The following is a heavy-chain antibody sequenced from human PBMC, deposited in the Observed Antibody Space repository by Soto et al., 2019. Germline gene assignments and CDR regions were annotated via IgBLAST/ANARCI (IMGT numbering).Heavy chain of an antibody. V-gene: IGHV3-73*01. CDR3: ASDILTLMDV. J-gene: IGHJ6*03. CDR2: IRSKANSYAT. CDR1: GFTFSGSA. D-gene: IGHD3-9*01. Sequence: SLRLSCAASGFTFSGSAMHWVRQASGKGLEWVGRIRSKANSYATAYAASVKGRFTISRDDSKNTAYLQMNSLKTEDTAVYYCASDILTLMDVWGKGTTVTVSS.